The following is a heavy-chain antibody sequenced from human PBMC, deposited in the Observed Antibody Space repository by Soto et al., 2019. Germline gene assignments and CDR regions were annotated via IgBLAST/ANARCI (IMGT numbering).Heavy chain of an antibody. D-gene: IGHD1-1*01. CDR2: INPANGVA. CDR3: ARGGGVGLDGSAAFDI. J-gene: IGHJ3*02. V-gene: IGHV1-46*01. CDR1: GYTLTSHH. Sequence: QVHLVQSGAEVKKPGASMKVSCTASGYTLTSHHVHWVRQAPGRRPEWMGSINPANGVAQYTARYQGIGIMTTDTSTSTVYMELRGLTFEDTAIFYCARGGGVGLDGSAAFDIWCQATMVTVSS.